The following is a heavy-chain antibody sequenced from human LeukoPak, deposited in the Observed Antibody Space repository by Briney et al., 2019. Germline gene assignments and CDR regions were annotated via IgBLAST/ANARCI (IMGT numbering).Heavy chain of an antibody. D-gene: IGHD4-17*01. CDR2: IYYSGSI. J-gene: IGHJ4*02. Sequence: PSETLSLTCTVSGGSISSYYWSWIRQPPGKGLEWIGYIYYSGSINYNPSLKSRVTISVDTSKNQFSLKLSSVTAADTAVYYCARHDGDSDKHFDYWGQGTLVTVSS. CDR3: ARHDGDSDKHFDY. V-gene: IGHV4-59*08. CDR1: GGSISSYY.